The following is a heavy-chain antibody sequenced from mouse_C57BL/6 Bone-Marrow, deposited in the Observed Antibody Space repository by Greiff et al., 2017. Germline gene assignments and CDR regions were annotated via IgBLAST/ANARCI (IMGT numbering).Heavy chain of an antibody. V-gene: IGHV1-74*01. Sequence: QVQLQQPGAELVKPGASVKVSCKASGYTFTSYWMHWVKQRPGQGLEWIGRIHPSDSDTNYNQNFKGKATLTLDKSSSTAYMQLSSLTSEDSAVYYCAMGRLLDGYFDVWGTGTTVTVSS. CDR3: AMGRLLDGYFDV. CDR1: GYTFTSYW. CDR2: IHPSDSDT. D-gene: IGHD2-3*01. J-gene: IGHJ1*03.